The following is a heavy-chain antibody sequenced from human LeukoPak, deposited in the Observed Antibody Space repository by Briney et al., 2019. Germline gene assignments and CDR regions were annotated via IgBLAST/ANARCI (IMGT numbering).Heavy chain of an antibody. CDR2: VYYSGST. D-gene: IGHD3-16*01. Sequence: SETLSLTCTVSGGSISNHYWSWIRQAPGKGLEWIGYVYYSGSTNYNPSVKSRVTISVDTSNNQFSLRLSSVTAADTAVYYCAKHLTNAYYDMIWFDPWGQGTLVTVTS. CDR3: AKHLTNAYYDMIWFDP. J-gene: IGHJ5*02. CDR1: GGSISNHY. V-gene: IGHV4-59*11.